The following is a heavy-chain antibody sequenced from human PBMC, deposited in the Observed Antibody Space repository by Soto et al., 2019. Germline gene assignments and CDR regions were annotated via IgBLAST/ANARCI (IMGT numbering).Heavy chain of an antibody. D-gene: IGHD3-22*01. CDR2: ISGTGGST. CDR1: AFTFSTYA. V-gene: IGHV3-23*01. J-gene: IGHJ4*02. Sequence: EVQLLESGGGLVQPGGSLRLSCAASAFTFSTYAMSWVRQAPGKGLEWVSAISGTGGSTYYADSVKGRFTISRDNSKNTLYLQMNRLRAEDTALYYCAKDVTYYYDAAGSNYFDYWGQGTLVTVSS. CDR3: AKDVTYYYDAAGSNYFDY.